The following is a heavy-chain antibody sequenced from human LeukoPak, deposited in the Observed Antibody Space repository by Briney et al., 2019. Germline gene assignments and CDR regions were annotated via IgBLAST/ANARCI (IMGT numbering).Heavy chain of an antibody. V-gene: IGHV3-30*04. CDR2: ITFDDTDR. CDR1: GFIFGDYA. Sequence: GGSLRLSCAASGFIFGDYAMHWVRQAPGKGLEWVAAITFDDTDRYYIDSVKGRFTISRDDSKNTLYLHMTSLRAEDTAVYYCTNSDDYGDYWGQGTLVTVSS. CDR3: TNSDDYGDY. J-gene: IGHJ4*02.